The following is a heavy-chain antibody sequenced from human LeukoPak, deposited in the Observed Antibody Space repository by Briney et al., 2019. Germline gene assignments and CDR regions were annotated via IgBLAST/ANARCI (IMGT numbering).Heavy chain of an antibody. CDR2: ISGSGGST. Sequence: PGGSLRLFCSASGFTFSSDAMRWVRQAPGQGLECVSAISGSGGSTYYSDSVKGRFTISRDNSKNTLYLQMNSLRAEDTAVYYCAKDDGSTSCFDYWGQGTLVTVSS. J-gene: IGHJ4*03. CDR3: AKDDGSTSCFDY. V-gene: IGHV3-23*01. CDR1: GFTFSSDA. D-gene: IGHD2-2*01.